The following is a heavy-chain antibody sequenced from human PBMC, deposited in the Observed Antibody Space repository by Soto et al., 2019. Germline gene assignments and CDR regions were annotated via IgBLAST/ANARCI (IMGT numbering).Heavy chain of an antibody. CDR3: ARHRDKSGYDCFDN. CDR2: IYYSGST. CDR1: GGSISSDY. V-gene: IGHV4-59*08. Sequence: PSETLSLTCTVSGGSISSDYWSWIRQPPGKGLEWIGYIYYSGSTNYNPSLKSRVTILVDTSKNQFSLKLSSVTAADTAVYYCARHRDKSGYDCFDNWGQGTLVTVSS. J-gene: IGHJ4*02. D-gene: IGHD5-12*01.